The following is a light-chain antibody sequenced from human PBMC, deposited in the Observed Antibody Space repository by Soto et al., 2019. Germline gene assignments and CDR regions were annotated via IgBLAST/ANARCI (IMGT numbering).Light chain of an antibody. CDR2: WAS. CDR1: QSVLYSSNNKNY. J-gene: IGKJ5*01. Sequence: DIVMTQSPDSLAVSLGERATINCKSSQSVLYSSNNKNYLAWYQQKPGQPPKLLIYWASTRESGVPDRFSGSGSGTDFTITISSLQAEDVAVYYCQQYSSTPVTFGQGTRLEIK. V-gene: IGKV4-1*01. CDR3: QQYSSTPVT.